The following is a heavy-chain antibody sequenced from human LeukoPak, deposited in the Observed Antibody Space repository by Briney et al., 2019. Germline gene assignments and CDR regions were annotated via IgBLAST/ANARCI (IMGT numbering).Heavy chain of an antibody. CDR1: GGSFSGYY. V-gene: IGHV4-34*01. CDR2: INHSGST. CDR3: ARDRDYDILTGYYKAPPGAFGI. D-gene: IGHD3-9*01. J-gene: IGHJ3*02. Sequence: SETLSLTCAVYGGSFSGYYWSWIRQPPGKGLEWIGEINHSGSTNYNPSLKSRVTISVDTSKNQFSLKLSSVTAADTAVYYCARDRDYDILTGYYKAPPGAFGIWGQGTMVTVSS.